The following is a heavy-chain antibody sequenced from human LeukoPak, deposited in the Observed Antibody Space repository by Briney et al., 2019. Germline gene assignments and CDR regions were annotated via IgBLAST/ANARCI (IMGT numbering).Heavy chain of an antibody. CDR3: AKNGGSGSYFAFDI. Sequence: GGSLRLSCAASGFTFNSYGMHWVRQAPGKGVEWVAFIWYDGSKSYFADSVKGRFALSRDNYKITLYLQMSGLRPEDTDVYFCAKNGGSGSYFAFDIWGQGTMVTVPS. CDR2: IWYDGSKS. J-gene: IGHJ3*02. D-gene: IGHD1-26*01. V-gene: IGHV3-30*02. CDR1: GFTFNSYG.